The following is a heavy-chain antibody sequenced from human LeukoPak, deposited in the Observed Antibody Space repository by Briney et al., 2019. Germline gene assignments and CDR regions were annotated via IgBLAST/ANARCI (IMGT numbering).Heavy chain of an antibody. CDR2: INWNGVTT. CDR1: GFVFEDYG. J-gene: IGHJ5*02. D-gene: IGHD4-23*01. Sequence: GGSLRLSCVASGFVFEDYGMSWVRQAPGKGLEWVSGINWNGVTTAYADSVKGRFTVSRDNAQNSLYLEMNSLRDGDTALYFCAREDGGLPSWGQGTQVTVSS. CDR3: AREDGGLPS. V-gene: IGHV3-20*04.